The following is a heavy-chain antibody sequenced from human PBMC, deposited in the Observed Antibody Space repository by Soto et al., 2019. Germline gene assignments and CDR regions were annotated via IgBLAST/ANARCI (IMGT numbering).Heavy chain of an antibody. CDR3: AKDHYDTLLDAFDI. D-gene: IGHD3-9*01. Sequence: GGSLRLSCAASGFTFDDYAMHWVRQAPGKGLEWVSGISWNSGSIGYADSVKGRFTISRDNAKNSLYLQMNSLRAEDTALYYCAKDHYDTLLDAFDIWGQGTMVTVSS. CDR1: GFTFDDYA. CDR2: ISWNSGSI. V-gene: IGHV3-9*01. J-gene: IGHJ3*02.